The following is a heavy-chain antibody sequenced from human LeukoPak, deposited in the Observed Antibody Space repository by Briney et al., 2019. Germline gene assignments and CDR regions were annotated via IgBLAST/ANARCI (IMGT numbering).Heavy chain of an antibody. D-gene: IGHD4-17*01. Sequence: GGSLRLSCAASGFTFSNYWMSWVRQAPGKGLEWVANIKQDGGQIYYLESVKGRFTVSRDNAENSLYLQMNSLRAEDTAVYYCARLGARQMLEYWGQGTLVTVSS. V-gene: IGHV3-7*01. CDR1: GFTFSNYW. CDR2: IKQDGGQI. J-gene: IGHJ4*02. CDR3: ARLGARQMLEY.